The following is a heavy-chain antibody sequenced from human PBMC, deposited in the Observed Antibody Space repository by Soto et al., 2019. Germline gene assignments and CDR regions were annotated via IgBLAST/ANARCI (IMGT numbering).Heavy chain of an antibody. V-gene: IGHV2-70*01. CDR2: IDWDDDK. J-gene: IGHJ4*02. CDR1: LFSVITSGMC. CDR3: ARIKYDILTGYATFDY. Sequence: XGPTLVNPTQTRTLTCTFSLFSVITSGMCVSWIRQPPGKALEWLALIDWDDDKYYSTSLKTRLTISKDTSKNQVVLTMTNMDPVDTATYYCARIKYDILTGYATFDYWGQGTLVTVSS. D-gene: IGHD3-9*01.